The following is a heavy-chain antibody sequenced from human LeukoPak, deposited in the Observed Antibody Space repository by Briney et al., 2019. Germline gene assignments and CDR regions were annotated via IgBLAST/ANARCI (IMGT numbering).Heavy chain of an antibody. V-gene: IGHV1-46*01. CDR3: ARGGSITMVRGVNAHAFDI. J-gene: IGHJ3*02. CDR2: INPSGGST. Sequence: GPVKVSCKASGYTFTSYYMHWVRQAPGQGLEWMGIINPSGGSTSYAQKFQGRVTMTRDMSTSTVYMELSSLRSEDTAVYYCARGGSITMVRGVNAHAFDIWGQGTMVTVSS. D-gene: IGHD3-10*01. CDR1: GYTFTSYY.